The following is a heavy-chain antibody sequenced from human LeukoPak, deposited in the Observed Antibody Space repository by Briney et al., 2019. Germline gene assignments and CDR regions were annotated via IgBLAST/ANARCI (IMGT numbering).Heavy chain of an antibody. CDR2: ISSSGSTI. CDR1: GFTFSNYE. D-gene: IGHD5-12*01. CDR3: ARGSLYVDIVATITC. Sequence: GGSLRLSCAAFGFTFSNYEMNWVRQAPGKGLEWVSYISSSGSTIYYADSVKGRFTISRDNAKNSLYLQMNSLRAEDPAVYYCARGSLYVDIVATITCWGQGTLVTVSS. J-gene: IGHJ4*02. V-gene: IGHV3-48*03.